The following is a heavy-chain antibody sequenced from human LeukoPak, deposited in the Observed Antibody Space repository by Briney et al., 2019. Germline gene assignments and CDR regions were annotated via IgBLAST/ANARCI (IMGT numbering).Heavy chain of an antibody. CDR1: GFTFDDYA. CDR3: ARDYGSGWYY. D-gene: IGHD6-19*01. V-gene: IGHV3-43*02. Sequence: GGSLRLSCAASGFTFDDYAMHWVSQAPGKGLEWVSLISGDGGSTYYADSVKGRFTISRDNAKNSLYLQMNSLRAEDTAVSYCARDYGSGWYYWGQGTLVTVSS. J-gene: IGHJ4*02. CDR2: ISGDGGST.